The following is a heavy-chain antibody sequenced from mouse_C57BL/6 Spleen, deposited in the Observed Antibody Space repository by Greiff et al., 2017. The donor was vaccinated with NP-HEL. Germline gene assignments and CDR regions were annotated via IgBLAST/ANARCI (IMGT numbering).Heavy chain of an antibody. V-gene: IGHV1-55*01. CDR1: GYTFTSYW. Sequence: VQLQQPGAELVKPGASVKMSCKASGYTFTSYWITWVKQRPGQGLEWIGDIYPGSGSTNYNEKFKSKATLTVDTSSSTAYMQLSSLTSEDSAVYYCAYYGSSPWYFDVWGTGTTVTVSS. CDR3: AYYGSSPWYFDV. J-gene: IGHJ1*03. D-gene: IGHD1-1*01. CDR2: IYPGSGST.